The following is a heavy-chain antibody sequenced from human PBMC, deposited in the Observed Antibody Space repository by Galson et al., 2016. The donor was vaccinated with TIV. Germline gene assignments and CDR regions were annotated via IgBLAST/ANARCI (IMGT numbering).Heavy chain of an antibody. Sequence: SLRLSCAVSGFTFSYAWMTWVRQAPGKGLEWVGRIKTKMEGGATDYAAVVKGSFTILRDDSKNMLYPQMKSLKTEDTGVYYCATESVVLGEHFYHGMELWGQGTTVVVSS. CDR2: IKTKMEGGAT. CDR1: GFTFSYAW. J-gene: IGHJ6*02. CDR3: ATESVVLGEHFYHGMEL. V-gene: IGHV3-15*01. D-gene: IGHD2-15*01.